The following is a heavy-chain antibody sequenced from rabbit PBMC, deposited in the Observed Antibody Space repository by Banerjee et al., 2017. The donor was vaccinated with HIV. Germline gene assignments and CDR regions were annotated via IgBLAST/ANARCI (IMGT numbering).Heavy chain of an antibody. Sequence: FSLSSYWMSWVRQAPGKGLELIACIYSSNGDKWYASWVNGRFTISRSTSLNTVDLKMTSLTVADTATYFCARDFTGVIGWNFNLRGPGTLVTVS. D-gene: IGHD7-1*01. CDR3: ARDFTGVIGWNFNL. V-gene: IGHV1S43*01. CDR1: FSLSSYW. J-gene: IGHJ4*01. CDR2: IYSSNGDK.